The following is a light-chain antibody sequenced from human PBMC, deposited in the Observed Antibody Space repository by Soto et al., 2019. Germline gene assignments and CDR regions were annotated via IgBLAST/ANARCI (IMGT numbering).Light chain of an antibody. Sequence: EIVFKQSPATLSLSPGDRAALYCKASQSVHNFLAWYQQKPGQAPRLLIYGASNRAAGIPARFSGSGSGADFTLTISSLQPEDFATYYCQQANSFPLTFGGGTKVDIK. V-gene: IGKV3-11*01. J-gene: IGKJ4*01. CDR2: GAS. CDR3: QQANSFPLT. CDR1: QSVHNF.